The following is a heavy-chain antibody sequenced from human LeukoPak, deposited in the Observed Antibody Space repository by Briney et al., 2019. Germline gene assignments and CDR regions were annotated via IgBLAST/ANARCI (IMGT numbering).Heavy chain of an antibody. V-gene: IGHV3-21*04. CDR1: GFTFSSYD. J-gene: IGHJ5*02. CDR3: ARDLVKAAAGGGRKNWFDP. CDR2: VSSDGINT. Sequence: GGALRLSCAASGFTFSSYDMTWVRQAPGRGLEWVSAVSSDGINTYYTDSLKGRFTISRDNAKNSLYLQMNSLRVEDTAVYYCARDLVKAAAGGGRKNWFDPWGQGTLVTVSS. D-gene: IGHD6-13*01.